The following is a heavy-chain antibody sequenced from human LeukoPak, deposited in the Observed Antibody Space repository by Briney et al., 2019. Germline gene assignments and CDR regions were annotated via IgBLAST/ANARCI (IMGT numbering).Heavy chain of an antibody. CDR1: VYTFTNYG. CDR2: ISPYNGNT. D-gene: IGHD2-21*02. CDR3: ARARVIRVTKYFGGDSFSNY. Sequence: ASVKVSSKALVYTFTNYGICRVRQAPGQELEWMGWISPYNGNTNYAQKVQGRVTMTTDTSTSTAYMELRSLRSDDTAVYYCARARVIRVTKYFGGDSFSNYWGQGTLVTVSS. J-gene: IGHJ4*02. V-gene: IGHV1-18*01.